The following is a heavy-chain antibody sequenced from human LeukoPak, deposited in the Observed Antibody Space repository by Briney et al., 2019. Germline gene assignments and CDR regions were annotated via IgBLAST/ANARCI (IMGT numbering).Heavy chain of an antibody. CDR1: GFTFSSYS. J-gene: IGHJ3*02. CDR2: ISSSSSTI. D-gene: IGHD2-15*01. CDR3: ARDCSGGSCGPYAFDI. V-gene: IGHV3-48*01. Sequence: GGSLRLSCAASGFTFSSYSMNWVRQAPGKGLEWVSYISSSSSTIYYADSVKGRFTISRDNAKNSLYLQMNSLRAEDTAVYYCARDCSGGSCGPYAFDIWGQGTMVTVSS.